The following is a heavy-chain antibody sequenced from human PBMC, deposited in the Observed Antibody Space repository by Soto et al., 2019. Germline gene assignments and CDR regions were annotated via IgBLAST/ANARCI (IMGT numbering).Heavy chain of an antibody. J-gene: IGHJ4*02. CDR2: SHQSGNT. D-gene: IGHD5-18*01. Sequence: QVQLQESGPGLVKPSGTLSLTCAVSGVSIGSHDWWTWVRQPPGKGLEWIGESHQSGNTNYNSSLERRVTISLDKSKNHFSLQLSSVTVAVTAVYYCATRDTGRVYWGQGTLVTVSS. CDR1: GVSIGSHDW. V-gene: IGHV4-4*02. CDR3: ATRDTGRVY.